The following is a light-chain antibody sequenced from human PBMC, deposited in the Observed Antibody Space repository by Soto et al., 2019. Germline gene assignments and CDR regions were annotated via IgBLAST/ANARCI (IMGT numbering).Light chain of an antibody. CDR1: QDINNY. CDR3: QQYDNFPT. J-gene: IGKJ5*01. Sequence: DIQMTQSPSSLSASVGDRVTITCQASQDINNYLNWYQQKPGKAPKLLIYDASNLETGVPTRFTGSGSGTDFTFTISSLQPEDIATYYCQQYDNFPTFGQGTRLETK. CDR2: DAS. V-gene: IGKV1-33*01.